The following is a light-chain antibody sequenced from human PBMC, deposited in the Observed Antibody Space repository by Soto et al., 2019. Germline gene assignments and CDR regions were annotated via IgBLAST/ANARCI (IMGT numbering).Light chain of an antibody. V-gene: IGLV1-44*01. CDR1: SSNIGSNS. CDR3: AAWDDSLSGHVV. J-gene: IGLJ2*01. Sequence: QSVLTQPPSASGTPGQRFTISCSGSSSNIGSNSVSWYQQLPGAAPKLLIYTNNQRPSGVPDRFSGSKSGTSASLAITGLHSDDEAEYYCAAWDDSLSGHVVFGGGTKLTVL. CDR2: TNN.